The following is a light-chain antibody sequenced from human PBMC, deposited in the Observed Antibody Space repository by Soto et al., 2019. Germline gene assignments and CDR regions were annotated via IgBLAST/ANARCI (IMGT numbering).Light chain of an antibody. CDR1: SSNIGSNT. J-gene: IGLJ2*01. CDR2: SNN. Sequence: QSALTQPPSASGTPGQRVTISCSGSSSNIGSNTVNWYQQLPGTAPKLLIYSNNQRPSGVPDRFSGSKSGTSASLAISGLQSEDEADYYCAAWDDSFVVFGGGTKVTVL. V-gene: IGLV1-44*01. CDR3: AAWDDSFVV.